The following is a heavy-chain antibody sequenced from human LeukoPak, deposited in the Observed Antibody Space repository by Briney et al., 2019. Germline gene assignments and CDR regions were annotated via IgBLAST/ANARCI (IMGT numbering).Heavy chain of an antibody. V-gene: IGHV3-30*18. CDR1: GFTFSSYG. D-gene: IGHD3-10*01. CDR2: ISYDGSNK. Sequence: GGSLRLSCAASGFTFSSYGMHWVRQAPGKGLEWVAVISYDGSNKNYADSVKGRFTISRDNSKNTLYLQMNSLRAEDTAVYYCAKDGGLGYYGSDDYWGQGTLVTVSS. CDR3: AKDGGLGYYGSDDY. J-gene: IGHJ4*02.